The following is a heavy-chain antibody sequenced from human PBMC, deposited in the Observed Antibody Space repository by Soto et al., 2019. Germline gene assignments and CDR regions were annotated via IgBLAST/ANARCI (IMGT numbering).Heavy chain of an antibody. V-gene: IGHV3-74*01. CDR2: INSDGSSP. Sequence: EVQLVESGGGLIQPGGSLRLSCAASGFTFSSYWIHWVRQAPGKGLVWVSRINSDGSSPSYADSVKGRFTISRDNAKNTLYLQMNSLRAEDTAVYYCARGLYRDHGHDYWGQGTLVTVSS. J-gene: IGHJ4*02. CDR1: GFTFSSYW. D-gene: IGHD2-2*02. CDR3: ARGLYRDHGHDY.